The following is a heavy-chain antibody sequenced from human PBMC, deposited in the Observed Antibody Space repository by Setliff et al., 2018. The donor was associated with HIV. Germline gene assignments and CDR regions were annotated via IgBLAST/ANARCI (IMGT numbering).Heavy chain of an antibody. Sequence: ASVKVSCKASGYTFSDSYMYWVRQAPGQGLECLGWTNPNSEVTNYAQKFQGRVTMTRDTSISTAYMELSRLTSDDTAVYYCARPALGIGGGSRFDNWGQGTRVTVSS. J-gene: IGHJ4*02. D-gene: IGHD3-10*01. V-gene: IGHV1-2*02. CDR3: ARPALGIGGGSRFDN. CDR1: GYTFSDSY. CDR2: TNPNSEVT.